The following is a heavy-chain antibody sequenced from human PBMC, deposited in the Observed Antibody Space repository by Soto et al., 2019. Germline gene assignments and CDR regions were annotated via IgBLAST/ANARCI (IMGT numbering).Heavy chain of an antibody. D-gene: IGHD5-12*01. V-gene: IGHV4-31*03. CDR1: GGSISSGGYY. J-gene: IGHJ4*02. Sequence: QVQLQESGPGLVKPSQTLSLTCTVSGGSISSGGYYWSWIRQHPGKGLEWIGYIYYSGSTYYNPSLKSRVTISVDTSKNQFSLKLSSVTAADTAVYYCARDGLMATILHANDYWGQGTLVTVSS. CDR2: IYYSGST. CDR3: ARDGLMATILHANDY.